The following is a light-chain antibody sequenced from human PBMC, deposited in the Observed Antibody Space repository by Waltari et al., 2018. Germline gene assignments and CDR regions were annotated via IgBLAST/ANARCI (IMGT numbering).Light chain of an antibody. CDR1: QSISSY. Sequence: DIQMTQSPSSLSASVGDRVTITCRARQSISSYLNWYQQKPGKAPKRLIYAASSLQSGVPSRISGSGSGTDFTLTISSLQPEDFATYYCQQSYSTPRTFGQGTKVEIK. J-gene: IGKJ1*01. CDR2: AAS. V-gene: IGKV1-39*01. CDR3: QQSYSTPRT.